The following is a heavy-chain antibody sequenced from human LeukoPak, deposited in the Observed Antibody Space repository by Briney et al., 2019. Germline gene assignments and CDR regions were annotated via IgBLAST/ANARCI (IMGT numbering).Heavy chain of an antibody. CDR1: GGSISSYY. D-gene: IGHD6-6*01. CDR2: TYYSGST. V-gene: IGHV4-59*01. CDR3: ARAGSSYYYYYYMDV. J-gene: IGHJ6*03. Sequence: SSETLSLTCTVSGGSISSYYWSWIRQPPGKGLEWIGYTYYSGSTNYNPSLKSRVTISVGTSKNQFSLKLSSVTAADTAVYYCARAGSSYYYYYYMDVWGKGTTVTVSS.